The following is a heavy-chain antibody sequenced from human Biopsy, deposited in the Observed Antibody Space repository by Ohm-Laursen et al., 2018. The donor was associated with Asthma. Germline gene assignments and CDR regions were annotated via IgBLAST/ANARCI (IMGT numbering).Heavy chain of an antibody. CDR2: INVGNGNT. CDR3: ARTYYDFLTGQVNDALAM. D-gene: IGHD3-9*01. J-gene: IGHJ3*02. Sequence: SSVKASCKASGYTFINYAIHWVRQAPGQRLEWMGWINVGNGNTKYSEKFQGRVTITRDTSASTAYMDLSSLRSEDTAVYYCARTYYDFLTGQVNDALAMWGQGTVVTVSS. CDR1: GYTFINYA. V-gene: IGHV1-3*01.